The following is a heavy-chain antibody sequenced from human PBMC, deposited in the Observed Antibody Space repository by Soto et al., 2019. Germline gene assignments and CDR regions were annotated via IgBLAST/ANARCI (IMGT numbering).Heavy chain of an antibody. CDR2: INPSGGST. CDR1: GYTFTSYY. J-gene: IGHJ4*02. D-gene: IGHD6-13*01. V-gene: IGHV1-46*03. Sequence: ASVKVSCKASGYTFTSYYMHWVRQAPGQGLEWMGIINPSGGSTSYAQKFQGRVTMTRDTSTSTVYMELSSLRSEDTAVYYCARDQLTAAAGTGFDYWGQGTLVTVSS. CDR3: ARDQLTAAAGTGFDY.